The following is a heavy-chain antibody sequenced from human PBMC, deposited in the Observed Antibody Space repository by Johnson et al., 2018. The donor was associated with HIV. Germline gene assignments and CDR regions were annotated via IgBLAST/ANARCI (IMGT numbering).Heavy chain of an antibody. Sequence: VQLVESGGGVVQPGRSVRLSCAASGLSFSSYGMEWVRQAPGKGLEWVGRIKSKTDGGTTDYAAPVKGRFTISRDDSKNTLYLQMNSLKTDDTAVYYCTTAIVIDAFDIWGQGTMVTVSS. V-gene: IGHV3-15*01. CDR3: TTAIVIDAFDI. D-gene: IGHD3-16*02. CDR2: IKSKTDGGTT. J-gene: IGHJ3*02. CDR1: GLSFSSYG.